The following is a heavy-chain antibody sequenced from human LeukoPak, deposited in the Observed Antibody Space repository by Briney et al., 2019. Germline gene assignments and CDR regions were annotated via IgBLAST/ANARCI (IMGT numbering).Heavy chain of an antibody. CDR1: GYTFTSYD. CDR2: INPNSGGT. J-gene: IGHJ6*03. Sequence: GASVKVSCKASGYTFTSYDIHWVRQATGQGLEWMGWINPNSGGTNYAQKFQGRVTMTRDTSISTAYMELSRLRSDDTAVYYCAKGGLLGPYYYYYMDVWGKGTTVTVSS. V-gene: IGHV1-2*02. CDR3: AKGGLLGPYYYYYMDV. D-gene: IGHD6-25*01.